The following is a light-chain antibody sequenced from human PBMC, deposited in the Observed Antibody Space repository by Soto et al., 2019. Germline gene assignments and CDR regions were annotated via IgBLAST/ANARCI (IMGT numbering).Light chain of an antibody. CDR2: GDN. CDR1: SSNIGSPYD. CDR3: QSYDNTLSGSRV. J-gene: IGLJ1*01. Sequence: QSVLTQPPSVSGAPGQRITISCTGSSSNIGSPYDVHWYQLLPETAPKLLIYGDNNRPSGIPDRFSGSKSGTSASLAITGLRAEDEADYYCQSYDNTLSGSRVFGTGTKLTVL. V-gene: IGLV1-40*01.